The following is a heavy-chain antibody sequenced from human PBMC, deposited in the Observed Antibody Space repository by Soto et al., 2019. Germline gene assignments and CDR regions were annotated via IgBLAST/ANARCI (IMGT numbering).Heavy chain of an antibody. CDR1: GGSISSSSYY. CDR3: ARQPPGYCSGGSCLFDY. Sequence: SETLSLTCTVSGGSISSSSYYWGWIRQPPGKGLEWIGSIYYSGSTYYNPYLKSRVTISVDTSKKQFYLKLSTVTAADTAVYYCARQPPGYCSGGSCLFDYWGQGTLVTVSS. V-gene: IGHV4-39*01. J-gene: IGHJ4*02. CDR2: IYYSGST. D-gene: IGHD2-15*01.